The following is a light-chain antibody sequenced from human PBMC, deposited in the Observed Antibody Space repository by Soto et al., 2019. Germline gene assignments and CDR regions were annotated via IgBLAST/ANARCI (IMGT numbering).Light chain of an antibody. CDR3: HHYVGSPWA. J-gene: IGKJ1*01. V-gene: IGKV3-20*01. CDR2: GAS. CDR1: QSVNRC. Sequence: EIVLTQSPGTLSLSPGERATLSCRASQSVNRCLAWFQQKPGQAPRLLIYGASNRATGIPDRFSGSGSETDFTLTITRLEPEDSAVYYCHHYVGSPWAFGQGTKVEIK.